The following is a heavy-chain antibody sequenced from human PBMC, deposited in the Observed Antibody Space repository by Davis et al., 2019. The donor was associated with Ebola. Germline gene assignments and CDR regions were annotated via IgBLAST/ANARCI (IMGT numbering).Heavy chain of an antibody. J-gene: IGHJ6*02. V-gene: IGHV3-48*03. D-gene: IGHD3-10*01. CDR2: ISSSGSTI. Sequence: PGGSLRLSCAASGFTFSSYEMNWVRQAPGKGLEWVSYISSSGSTIYYADSVKGRFTISRDNAKNSLYLQMNSLRAEDTAVYYCAREPMVRGVITAYYYYGMDVWGQGTTVTVSS. CDR3: AREPMVRGVITAYYYYGMDV. CDR1: GFTFSSYE.